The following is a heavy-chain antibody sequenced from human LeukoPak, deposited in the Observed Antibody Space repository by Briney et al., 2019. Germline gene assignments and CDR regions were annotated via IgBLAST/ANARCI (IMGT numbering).Heavy chain of an antibody. CDR1: GFNFSNYA. Sequence: GGSLRLSCAASGFNFSNYAMSWVRQAPGKGLEWFSAITDSGGDTYYADSVKGRFTISRDNSKNTLDLQMSSLRAKDTAVYYCAKGSASSRPYYFDYWGQGALVTVSS. V-gene: IGHV3-23*01. J-gene: IGHJ4*02. D-gene: IGHD2-15*01. CDR2: ITDSGGDT. CDR3: AKGSASSRPYYFDY.